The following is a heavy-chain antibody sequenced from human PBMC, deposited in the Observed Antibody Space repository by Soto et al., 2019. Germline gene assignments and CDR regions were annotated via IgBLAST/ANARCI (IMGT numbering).Heavy chain of an antibody. CDR3: ARDRTLYDYIWGSSSEDAFDI. CDR1: GFTFSSYW. V-gene: IGHV3-7*01. CDR2: IKQDGSEK. J-gene: IGHJ3*02. D-gene: IGHD3-16*01. Sequence: GGSLRLSCAASGFTFSSYWMSWVRQAPGKGLEWVANIKQDGSEKYYVDSVKGRFTISRDNAKNSLYLQMNSLRAEDTAVYYCARDRTLYDYIWGSSSEDAFDIWGQGTMVTVSS.